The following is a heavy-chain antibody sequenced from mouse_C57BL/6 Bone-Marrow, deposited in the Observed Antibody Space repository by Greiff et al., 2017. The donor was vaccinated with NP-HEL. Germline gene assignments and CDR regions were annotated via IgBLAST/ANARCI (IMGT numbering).Heavy chain of an antibody. Sequence: QVQLQQPGAELVKPGASVKLSCKASGYTFTSYWMQWVKQGPGQGLEWIGEIDPSDSYTNYNQKFKGKATLTVDTSSSTAYMQLSSLTSEDSAVYYCARQEDNWDWYFDVWGTGTTVTVSS. CDR1: GYTFTSYW. V-gene: IGHV1-50*01. J-gene: IGHJ1*03. CDR2: IDPSDSYT. D-gene: IGHD4-1*01. CDR3: ARQEDNWDWYFDV.